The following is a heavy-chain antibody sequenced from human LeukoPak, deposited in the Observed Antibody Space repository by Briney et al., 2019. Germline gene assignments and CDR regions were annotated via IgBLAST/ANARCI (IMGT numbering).Heavy chain of an antibody. Sequence: GRSLRLSCAASGFTFSNSAMSWVRQAPGKGLEWVSTLSGSGITTYYADSVKGRFTISRDNSKNTLYLKMNSLRAEDTAVYYCAKGIYSSGWNYFDYWGHGTLVTVSS. D-gene: IGHD6-19*01. CDR3: AKGIYSSGWNYFDY. CDR2: LSGSGITT. CDR1: GFTFSNSA. J-gene: IGHJ4*01. V-gene: IGHV3-23*01.